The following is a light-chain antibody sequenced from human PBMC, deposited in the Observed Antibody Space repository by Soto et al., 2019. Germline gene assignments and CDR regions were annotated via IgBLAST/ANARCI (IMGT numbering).Light chain of an antibody. V-gene: IGLV2-8*01. CDR3: SSYAGSNNFDV. CDR1: SSDVGGYNY. Sequence: QSALTQPPSASGSPGQSVTISCTGTSSDVGGYNYVSWYQQHPGKAPKLMIYEVSKRPSGVPDRFSGSKSGNTASLTASGLQAEDEADYYSSSYAGSNNFDVFGTGTKLTVL. J-gene: IGLJ1*01. CDR2: EVS.